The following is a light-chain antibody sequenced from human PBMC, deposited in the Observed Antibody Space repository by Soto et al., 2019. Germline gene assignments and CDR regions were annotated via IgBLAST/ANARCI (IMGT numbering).Light chain of an antibody. Sequence: QSVLTQTASVSGSPGQSITVSCTGNSSDIGGYNYVSWYQQHPGKAPKLMVYEVTNRPSGVSDRFSGSKSGNTASLTISGLQADDEGYYYCSSYTSRSTLYVFGTGTKLTVL. V-gene: IGLV2-14*01. CDR2: EVT. CDR1: SSDIGGYNY. J-gene: IGLJ1*01. CDR3: SSYTSRSTLYV.